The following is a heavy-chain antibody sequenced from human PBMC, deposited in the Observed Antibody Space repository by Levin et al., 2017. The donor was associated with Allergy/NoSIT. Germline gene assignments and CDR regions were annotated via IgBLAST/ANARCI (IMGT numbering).Heavy chain of an antibody. D-gene: IGHD3-16*01. Sequence: RGESLKISCKGSGYSFTSYWIGWVRQMPGKGLEWMGIIYPGDSDTRYSPSFQGQVTISADKSISTAYLQWSSLKASDTAMYYCARGKGVYTFYYYGMDVWGQGTTVTVSS. CDR3: ARGKGVYTFYYYGMDV. J-gene: IGHJ6*02. CDR2: IYPGDSDT. CDR1: GYSFTSYW. V-gene: IGHV5-51*01.